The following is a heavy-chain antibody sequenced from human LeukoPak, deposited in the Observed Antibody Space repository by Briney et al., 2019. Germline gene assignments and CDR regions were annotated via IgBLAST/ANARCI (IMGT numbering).Heavy chain of an antibody. J-gene: IGHJ5*02. V-gene: IGHV1-18*04. CDR3: AGGASWFDP. CDR2: ISAYNGDT. D-gene: IGHD3-16*01. CDR1: GYTFNSHG. Sequence: ASVKVSCKASGYTFNSHGISWVRQAPGQGLEWMGWISAYNGDTNYAQKFQGRVTMTRDTSISTAYMELSRLRSDDTAVYYCAGGASWFDPWGQGTLVTVSS.